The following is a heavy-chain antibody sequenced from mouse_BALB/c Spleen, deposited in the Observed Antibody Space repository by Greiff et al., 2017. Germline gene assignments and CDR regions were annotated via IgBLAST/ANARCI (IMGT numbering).Heavy chain of an antibody. CDR3: TRDKKDLMDY. CDR2: ISSGGSYT. Sequence: EVKVEESGGGLVKPGGSLKLSCAASGFTFSSYTMSWVRQTPEKRLEWVATISSGGSYTYYPDSVKGRFTISRDNAKNTLYLQMSSLKSEDTAMYYCTRDKKDLMDYWGQGTSVTVSS. V-gene: IGHV5-6-4*01. CDR1: GFTFSSYT. J-gene: IGHJ4*01.